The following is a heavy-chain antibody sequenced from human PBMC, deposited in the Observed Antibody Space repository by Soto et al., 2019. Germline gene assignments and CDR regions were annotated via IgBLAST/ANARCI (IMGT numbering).Heavy chain of an antibody. V-gene: IGHV4-39*01. CDR1: GGSVSSSDYY. J-gene: IGHJ1*01. CDR2: INYSGSA. Sequence: QLQLQESGPGLVKPSETLSLTCTVSGGSVSSSDYYWDWIRQSPGKGVEWIGTINYSGSAYYKPSLKSRVTIAVDTSKSQFSLRLSSVPAADTAVYYCTRHHRFGPNYFQHWGQGTLVTVSS. CDR3: TRHHRFGPNYFQH. D-gene: IGHD2-8*01.